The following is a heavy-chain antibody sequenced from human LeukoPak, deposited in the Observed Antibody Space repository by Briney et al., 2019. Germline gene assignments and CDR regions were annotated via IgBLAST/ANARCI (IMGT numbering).Heavy chain of an antibody. D-gene: IGHD5-24*01. CDR2: INPSGGST. CDR1: GYTFTSYY. CDR3: ARRRRDGYNHYSGGDY. J-gene: IGHJ4*02. V-gene: IGHV1-46*01. Sequence: ASVKVSCKASGYTFTSYYMHWVQQAPGQGLEWMGIINPSGGSTSYAQKFQGRVTMTRDTSTSTVYMELSSLRSDDTAVYYCARRRRDGYNHYSGGDYWGQGTLVTVSS.